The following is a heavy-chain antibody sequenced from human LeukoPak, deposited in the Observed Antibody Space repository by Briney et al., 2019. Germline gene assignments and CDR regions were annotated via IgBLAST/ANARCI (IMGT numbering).Heavy chain of an antibody. V-gene: IGHV1-69*13. J-gene: IGHJ4*02. Sequence: ASVKVSCKASGGTFSSYAISWVRQAPGQGLEWMGGIIPIFGTANYAQKFQGRVTITADESTSTAYMELSSLRSEDTAVYYCARTALYGSGRRGQGRTDYWGQGTLVTVSS. D-gene: IGHD3-10*01. CDR2: IIPIFGTA. CDR1: GGTFSSYA. CDR3: ARTALYGSGRRGQGRTDY.